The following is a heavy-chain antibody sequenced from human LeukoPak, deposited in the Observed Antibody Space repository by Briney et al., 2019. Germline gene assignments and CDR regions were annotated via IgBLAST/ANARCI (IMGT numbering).Heavy chain of an antibody. V-gene: IGHV1-69*13. J-gene: IGHJ6*03. CDR1: GGTFSSYA. CDR2: IIPIFGTA. CDR3: AILAAADRRLYYYYYMDV. D-gene: IGHD6-13*01. Sequence: SVKVSCKASGGTFSSYAISWVRQAPGQGLEWMGGIIPIFGTANYAQKFQGRVTITAGESTSTAYMELSSLRSEDTAVYYCAILAAADRRLYYYYYMDVWGKGTTVTVSS.